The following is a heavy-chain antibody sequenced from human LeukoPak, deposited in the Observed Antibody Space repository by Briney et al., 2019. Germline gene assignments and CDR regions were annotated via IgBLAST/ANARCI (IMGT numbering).Heavy chain of an antibody. D-gene: IGHD2-15*01. CDR2: IKKDGSEK. V-gene: IGHV3-7*01. J-gene: IGHJ4*02. CDR3: ANVGLYCSGTNCYEWDFEY. CDR1: GFTFSTYW. Sequence: PGGSLRLSCAASGFTFSTYWMSWVRQAPGKGLDWVANIKKDGSEKYYVDSVKGRFTISRDNAKKSLYLQMNSLRSEDTAVYYCANVGLYCSGTNCYEWDFEYWGQGTLVTVSS.